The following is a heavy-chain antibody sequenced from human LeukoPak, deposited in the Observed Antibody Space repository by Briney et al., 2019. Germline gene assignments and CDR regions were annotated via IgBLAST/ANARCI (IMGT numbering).Heavy chain of an antibody. V-gene: IGHV4-59*08. J-gene: IGHJ3*02. Sequence: SETLSLTCTVSGGSISSYYWSWIRQPPGKGLEWIGYIYYSGSTNYNPSLKSRVTISVDTSKNQFSLKLSSVTAADTAVYYCARPMGYYYDSSAPTGYGAFDIWGQGTMVTVSS. CDR3: ARPMGYYYDSSAPTGYGAFDI. D-gene: IGHD3-22*01. CDR1: GGSISSYY. CDR2: IYYSGST.